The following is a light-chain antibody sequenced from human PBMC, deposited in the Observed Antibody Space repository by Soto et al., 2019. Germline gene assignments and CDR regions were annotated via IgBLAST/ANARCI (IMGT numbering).Light chain of an antibody. J-gene: IGKJ1*01. V-gene: IGKV1-5*01. Sequence: DIQMTPSPSTLSASVGDRVIITCRASQSISTWLAWYQQKPGKVPNLLIYDASNLESGVPLRFSGSGSGTEFTLTISSLQPDDFATYYCQQYQNSWTFGQGTKVDI. CDR1: QSISTW. CDR3: QQYQNSWT. CDR2: DAS.